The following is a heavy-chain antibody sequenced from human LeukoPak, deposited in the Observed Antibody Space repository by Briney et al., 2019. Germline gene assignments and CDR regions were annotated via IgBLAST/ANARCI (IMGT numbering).Heavy chain of an antibody. CDR3: AKIPNVLDYYYDSSGPNDY. CDR2: ISGSGGST. CDR1: GFTFSSYA. J-gene: IGHJ4*02. D-gene: IGHD3-22*01. V-gene: IGHV3-23*01. Sequence: GSLRLSCAASGFTFSSYAMSWVRQAPGKGLEWVSAISGSGGSTYYADSVKGRFTISRDNSKNTLYLQMNSLRAEDTAVYYCAKIPNVLDYYYDSSGPNDYWGQGTLVTVSS.